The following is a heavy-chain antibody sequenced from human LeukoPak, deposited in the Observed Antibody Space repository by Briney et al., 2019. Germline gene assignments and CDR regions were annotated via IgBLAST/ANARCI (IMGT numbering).Heavy chain of an antibody. Sequence: GGSLRLSCAVFGFTVSGNYMSWVRQAPRKGLEWVSAIYADGNTHYAGSVKGRFTISRDSFKNTLYLQMNSLRAEDTAVYYCARDRPYGGVGDFDYWGQGTLVTVSS. J-gene: IGHJ4*02. CDR3: ARDRPYGGVGDFDY. V-gene: IGHV3-66*01. D-gene: IGHD3-16*01. CDR1: GFTVSGNY. CDR2: IYADGNT.